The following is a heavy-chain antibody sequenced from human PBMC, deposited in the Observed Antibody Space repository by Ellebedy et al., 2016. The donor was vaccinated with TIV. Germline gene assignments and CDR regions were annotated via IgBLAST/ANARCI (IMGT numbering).Heavy chain of an antibody. Sequence: MPGGSLRLSCAVYNGSFTHYFWSWVRQPPGKGLEWIGEINASGTTNNNPSLNNRVTISVDTPTRQFSLRLTSVTAADTAVYYCARARGQYLYGSGSYFTNWGQGEMVTVSS. CDR3: ARARGQYLYGSGSYFTN. J-gene: IGHJ4*02. CDR2: INASGTT. D-gene: IGHD3-10*01. CDR1: NGSFTHYF. V-gene: IGHV4-34*01.